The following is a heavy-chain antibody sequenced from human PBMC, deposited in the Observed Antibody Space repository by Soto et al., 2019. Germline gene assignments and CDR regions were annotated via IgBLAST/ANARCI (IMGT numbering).Heavy chain of an antibody. V-gene: IGHV1-2*04. D-gene: IGHD3-22*01. J-gene: IGHJ3*02. Sequence: QVQLVQSGAEVKKPGASVKVSCKAPGYTFTGYYMHWVRQAPGQGLVWMGWINPNSGGTNYAQKFQGWVTMTRDASISTDCMELSRLRSDDTAVYYCARDPGYYDSSGFSFDIWCQGTMVTVSS. CDR2: INPNSGGT. CDR1: GYTFTGYY. CDR3: ARDPGYYDSSGFSFDI.